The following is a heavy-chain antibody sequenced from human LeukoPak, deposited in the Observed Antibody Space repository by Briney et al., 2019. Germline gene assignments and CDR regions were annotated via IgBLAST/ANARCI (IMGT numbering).Heavy chain of an antibody. V-gene: IGHV4-31*03. J-gene: IGHJ5*02. CDR1: GGSISSGGYY. CDR2: IYYSGST. CDR3: ARDRDYGDYNWFDP. Sequence: SETLSLTCTVSGGSISSGGYYWSWIRQHPGKGLEWIGYIYYSGSTYYNPSLKSRVTMSVDTSKNQFSLKLSSVTAADTAVYYCARDRDYGDYNWFDPWGQGTLVTVSS. D-gene: IGHD4-17*01.